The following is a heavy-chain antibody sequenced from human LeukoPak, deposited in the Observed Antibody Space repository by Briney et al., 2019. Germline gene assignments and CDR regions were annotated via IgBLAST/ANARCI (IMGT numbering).Heavy chain of an antibody. Sequence: ASVKVSCKASGYTFTSYYMHWVRQAPGQGLEWMGIINPSGGSTSYAQKFQGRATMTRDTSTSTVYMELSSLRSEDAAVYYCARVGSGGSWDYWGQGTLVTVSS. CDR2: INPSGGST. CDR3: ARVGSGGSWDY. D-gene: IGHD2-15*01. CDR1: GYTFTSYY. V-gene: IGHV1-46*01. J-gene: IGHJ4*02.